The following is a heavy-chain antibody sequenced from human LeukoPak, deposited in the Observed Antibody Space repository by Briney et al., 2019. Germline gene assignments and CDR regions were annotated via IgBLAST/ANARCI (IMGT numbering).Heavy chain of an antibody. Sequence: GGSLRLSCAASGFTFSDFYMSWIRQAPGKGLEWVSYISSSGRTIYYADSVRGRFTISRDNAKNSLYLQMNSLRAEDTAVYYCARCFRTIVGATLYYFDYWGQGTLVTVSS. CDR1: GFTFSDFY. V-gene: IGHV3-11*04. CDR3: ARCFRTIVGATLYYFDY. D-gene: IGHD1-26*01. CDR2: ISSSGRTI. J-gene: IGHJ4*02.